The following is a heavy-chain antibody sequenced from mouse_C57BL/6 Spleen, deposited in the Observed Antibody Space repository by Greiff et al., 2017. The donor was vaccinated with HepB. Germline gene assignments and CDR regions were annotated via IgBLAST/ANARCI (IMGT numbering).Heavy chain of an antibody. J-gene: IGHJ2*01. V-gene: IGHV5-4*01. Sequence: EVQRVESGGGLVKPGGSLKLSCAASGFTFSSYAMSWVRQTPEKRLEWVATISDGGSYTYYPDNVRGRFTISRDNAKNNLYLQMSHLKSEDTAMYYCARDWDVGYFDYWGQGTTLTVSS. CDR3: ARDWDVGYFDY. CDR1: GFTFSSYA. CDR2: ISDGGSYT. D-gene: IGHD4-1*01.